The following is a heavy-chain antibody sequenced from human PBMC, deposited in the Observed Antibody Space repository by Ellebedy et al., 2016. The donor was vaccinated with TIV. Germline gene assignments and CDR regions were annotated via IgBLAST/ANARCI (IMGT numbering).Heavy chain of an antibody. CDR1: GFTFSSSW. Sequence: GESLKISCAASGFTFSSSWMHWVRQGTGKGLVWVSLINTDGTTTNYADSVKGRFTVSRDNAKNTPYLQMNSLRAKDTAVYYCAGGGSGYINYWGQGSPVTVSS. CDR3: AGGGSGYINY. J-gene: IGHJ4*02. V-gene: IGHV3-74*01. CDR2: INTDGTTT. D-gene: IGHD5-18*01.